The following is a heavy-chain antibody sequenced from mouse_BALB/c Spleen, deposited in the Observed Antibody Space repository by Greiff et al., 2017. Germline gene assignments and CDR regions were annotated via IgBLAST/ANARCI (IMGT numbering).Heavy chain of an antibody. J-gene: IGHJ1*01. Sequence: QVQLRESGPGLVAPSQSLSITCTVSGFSLTSYGVHWVRQPPGKGLEWLGVIWAGGSTNYNSALMSRLSISKDNSKSQVFLKMNSLQTDDTAMYYCARDQYFDVWGAGTTVTVSS. CDR2: IWAGGST. V-gene: IGHV2-9*02. CDR3: ARDQYFDV. CDR1: GFSLTSYG.